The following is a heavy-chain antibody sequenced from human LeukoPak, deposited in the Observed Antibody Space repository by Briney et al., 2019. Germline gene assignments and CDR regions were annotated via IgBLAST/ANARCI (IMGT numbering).Heavy chain of an antibody. CDR2: IYSDGTT. CDR3: AREALVGNYRGYYFDY. CDR1: GFTVSSNY. V-gene: IGHV3-53*01. J-gene: IGHJ4*02. Sequence: GGSLRLSCAASGFTVSSNYISWVRQAPGEGLEWVSVIYSDGTTYYADSVKGRFTFSRDISKNTLYLQMNSMTAEDTAVYYCAREALVGNYRGYYFDYWGQGTLVTVSS. D-gene: IGHD1-7*01.